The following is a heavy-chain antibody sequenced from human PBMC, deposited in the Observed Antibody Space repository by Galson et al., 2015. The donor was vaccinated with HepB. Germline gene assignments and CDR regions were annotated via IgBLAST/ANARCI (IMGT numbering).Heavy chain of an antibody. J-gene: IGHJ4*02. V-gene: IGHV1-2*06. CDR1: GYTFTGYH. CDR2: INPNSGGT. CDR3: AREGKSIAARGLDY. D-gene: IGHD6-6*01. Sequence: SVKVSCKASGYTFTGYHMHWVRQAPGQGLEWMGRINPNSGGTNYAQKFQGRVTMTRDTSISTAYMELSRLRSDDTAVYYCAREGKSIAARGLDYWGQGTLVTVSS.